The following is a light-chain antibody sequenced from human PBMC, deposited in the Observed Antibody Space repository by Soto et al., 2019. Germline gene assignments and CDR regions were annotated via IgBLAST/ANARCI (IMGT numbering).Light chain of an antibody. V-gene: IGKV1-9*01. Sequence: IQLTQSQSSLSASVGDRVTITCRASQGIRNYLAWYQQKPGKAPNLLIYLASTLQGGVPSRFSGSGSGTDFSLTISSLQPEDVATYYCQYLNSFPLTFGGGTKVELK. CDR2: LAS. CDR1: QGIRNY. J-gene: IGKJ4*01. CDR3: QYLNSFPLT.